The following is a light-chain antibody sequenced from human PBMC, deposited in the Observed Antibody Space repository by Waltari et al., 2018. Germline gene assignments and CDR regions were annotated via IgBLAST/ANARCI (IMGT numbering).Light chain of an antibody. CDR1: QTISSY. J-gene: IGKJ2*01. CDR3: QQSYTPPYT. Sequence: DIQMTQSPSSLSASVGDRVTITCRASQTISSYISWYQQKAGTAPKLLVYPPSKLQGGVPSRFRASGSGTDFTLTISSLQPEDFATYFCQQSYTPPYTFGQGTNLEIK. V-gene: IGKV1-39*01. CDR2: PPS.